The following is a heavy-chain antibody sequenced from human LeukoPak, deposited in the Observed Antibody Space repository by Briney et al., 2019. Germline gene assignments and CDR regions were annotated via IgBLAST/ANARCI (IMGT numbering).Heavy chain of an antibody. CDR2: IGTYAGNT. CDR3: ARVGDSSVHSHNLDY. J-gene: IGHJ4*02. V-gene: IGHV1-18*01. D-gene: IGHD3-22*01. Sequence: GASVKVSCKASGYTFTGYGISWVRQAPGQGLEWMGWIGTYAGNTNYAQNLQGRVTMTTDTSTSTAYMELRSLRSDDTAMYYCARVGDSSVHSHNLDYWGQGTLVTVSS. CDR1: GYTFTGYG.